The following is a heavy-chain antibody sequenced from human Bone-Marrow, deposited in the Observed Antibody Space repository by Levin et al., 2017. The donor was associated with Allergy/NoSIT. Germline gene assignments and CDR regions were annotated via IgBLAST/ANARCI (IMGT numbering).Heavy chain of an antibody. J-gene: IGHJ3*02. Sequence: ASVKVSCAASGFTFSSYRMNWVRQAPGKGLEWVSYISSSSSTIYYADSVKGRFTISRDNAKNSLYLQMNSLRAEDTAVYYCAREYSSSSGRAFDIWGQGTMVTVSS. CDR3: AREYSSSSGRAFDI. D-gene: IGHD6-6*01. CDR1: GFTFSSYR. CDR2: ISSSSSTI. V-gene: IGHV3-48*01.